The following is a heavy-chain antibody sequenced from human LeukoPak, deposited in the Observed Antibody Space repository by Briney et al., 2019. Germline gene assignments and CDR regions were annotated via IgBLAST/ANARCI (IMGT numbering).Heavy chain of an antibody. CDR3: ARRLEAYYYGSWFDP. Sequence: SETLSLTCTVAAGSIISSSSYWGWIRQPPGKGLEWTGSIYYSGSTYYTPSLKSRVTISVDTSKNQFSLKLSAVTAADTAVYYCARRLEAYYYGSWFDPWGQGTLVTVSS. CDR1: AGSIISSSSY. J-gene: IGHJ5*02. D-gene: IGHD3-10*01. V-gene: IGHV4-39*01. CDR2: IYYSGST.